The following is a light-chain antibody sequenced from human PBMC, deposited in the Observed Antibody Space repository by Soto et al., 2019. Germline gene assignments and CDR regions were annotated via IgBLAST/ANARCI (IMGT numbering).Light chain of an antibody. J-gene: IGKJ5*01. Sequence: EIVLTQSPATLSLSPGERATLSCRASQTISSYLAWYQLKRGQAPRLLIYDASNRATGIPARFSGSGSGTDFTLTISSLEPEDFAVYFCQQYNNWPITFGQGTRLEIK. CDR1: QTISSY. CDR3: QQYNNWPIT. CDR2: DAS. V-gene: IGKV3-11*01.